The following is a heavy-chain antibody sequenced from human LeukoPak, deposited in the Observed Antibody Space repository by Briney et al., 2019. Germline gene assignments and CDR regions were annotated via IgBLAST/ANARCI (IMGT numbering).Heavy chain of an antibody. CDR2: IYHSGIT. J-gene: IGHJ4*02. CDR1: GYSISSGYY. Sequence: SETLSLTCTVSGYSISSGYYWGWIRQPPGKGLEWIGSIYHSGITYYNPSLKSRVTISVDTSKNQFSLKLSSVTAADTAVYYCARSLSWPFDYWGQGTLVTVSS. CDR3: ARSLSWPFDY. D-gene: IGHD6-13*01. V-gene: IGHV4-38-2*02.